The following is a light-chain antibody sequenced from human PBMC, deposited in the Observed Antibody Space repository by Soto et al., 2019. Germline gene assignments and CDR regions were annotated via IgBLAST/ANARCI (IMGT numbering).Light chain of an antibody. CDR2: KAS. CDR1: QTITTS. V-gene: IGKV1-5*03. J-gene: IGKJ1*01. CDR3: QQYDSYSVRT. Sequence: DIQMTHSPSTLSASVGDGVTITCRASQTITTSLAWYQQKPGKAPKLLIYKASSLESGVPSRFSGSGSGTEFTLTISSLQPDDFATYYCQQYDSYSVRTFGQGTKVEI.